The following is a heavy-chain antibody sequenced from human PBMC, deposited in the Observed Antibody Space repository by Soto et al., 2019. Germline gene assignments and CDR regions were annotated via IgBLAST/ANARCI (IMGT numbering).Heavy chain of an antibody. V-gene: IGHV1-69*02. J-gene: IGHJ6*03. CDR2: IIPILGIA. CDR1: GGTFSSYT. CDR3: ASLGYCSGGSCYYYYYMDV. D-gene: IGHD2-15*01. Sequence: QVQLVQSGAEVKKPGSSVKVSCKASGGTFSSYTISWVRQAPGQGLEWMGRIIPILGIANYAQKFQGRVTITADKSTSTAYMALSSLRSEDTAVYYCASLGYCSGGSCYYYYYMDVWGKGTTVTVSS.